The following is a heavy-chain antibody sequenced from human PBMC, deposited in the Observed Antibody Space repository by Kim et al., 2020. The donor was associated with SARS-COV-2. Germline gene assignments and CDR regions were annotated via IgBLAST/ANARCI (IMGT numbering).Heavy chain of an antibody. V-gene: IGHV4-39*07. J-gene: IGHJ4*02. D-gene: IGHD3-10*01. CDR1: GGSISSSSYY. Sequence: SETLSLTCTVSGGSISSSSYYWGWIRQPPGKGLEWIGSIYYSGSTYYNPSLKSRVTISVDTSKNQFSLKLSSVTAADTAVYYCATNYGSGSYYPPDYWGQGTLVTVSS. CDR3: ATNYGSGSYYPPDY. CDR2: IYYSGST.